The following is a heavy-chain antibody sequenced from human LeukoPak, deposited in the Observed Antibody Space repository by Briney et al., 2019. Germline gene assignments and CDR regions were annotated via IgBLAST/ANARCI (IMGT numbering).Heavy chain of an antibody. D-gene: IGHD4-23*01. CDR2: IYYSGST. CDR3: ARVVTQGYFDY. Sequence: SETLSLTCTVSGGSISSGDYYWSWLRQPPGKGLEWIGYIYYSGSTYYNPSLKSRVTISVDTFKNQFSLKLSSVTAADTAVYYCARVVTQGYFDYWGQGTLVTVSS. CDR1: GGSISSGDYY. J-gene: IGHJ4*02. V-gene: IGHV4-30-4*08.